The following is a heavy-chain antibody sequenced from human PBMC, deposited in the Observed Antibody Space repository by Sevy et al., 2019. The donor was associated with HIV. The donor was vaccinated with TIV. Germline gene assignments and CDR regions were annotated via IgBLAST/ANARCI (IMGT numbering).Heavy chain of an antibody. J-gene: IGHJ4*02. CDR2: IYYNGHI. V-gene: IGHV4-59*08. CDR1: GGSITSLY. CDR3: AGENAWGRGYS. Sequence: SETLSLTCTVSGGSITSLYWNWIRQPPGKGLEWIANIYYNGHINYNPSLKSRVTFSLDTSKNQFCLRLSSVTAADTAMYYCAGENAWGRGYSWGQRTLVTVSS. D-gene: IGHD1-26*01.